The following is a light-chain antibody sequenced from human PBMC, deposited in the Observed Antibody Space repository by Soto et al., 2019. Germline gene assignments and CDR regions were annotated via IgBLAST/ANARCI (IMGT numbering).Light chain of an antibody. CDR3: LQDYNSPRT. V-gene: IGKV1-6*01. J-gene: IGKJ1*01. CDR1: QAIRND. CDR2: AAS. Sequence: AIQMTQSPTSLSASVGDRVTITCRASQAIRNDLGWYQQKPGKAPQLLIYAASTLQSGVPSRFSGSGSGTDFTLTISSLQPEDFATYYCLQDYNSPRTFGQGTKVEIK.